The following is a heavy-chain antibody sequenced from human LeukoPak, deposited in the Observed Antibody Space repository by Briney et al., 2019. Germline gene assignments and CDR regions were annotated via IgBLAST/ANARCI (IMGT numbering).Heavy chain of an antibody. D-gene: IGHD3-3*01. V-gene: IGHV3-11*04. CDR2: ISSSGSTI. CDR1: GFTFSDYY. Sequence: GGSLRLSCAASGFTFSDYYMSWIRQAPGKGLEWVSYISSSGSTIYDADSVKGRFTISRDNAKNSLYLQMNSLRAEDTAVYYCARGQRFLEWLAMGYYYMDVWGKGTTVTVSS. J-gene: IGHJ6*03. CDR3: ARGQRFLEWLAMGYYYMDV.